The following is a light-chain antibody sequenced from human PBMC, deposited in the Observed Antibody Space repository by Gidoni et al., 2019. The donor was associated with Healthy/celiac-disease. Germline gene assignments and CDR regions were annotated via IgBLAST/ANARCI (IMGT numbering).Light chain of an antibody. CDR3: QKYNSAPLT. J-gene: IGKJ1*01. Sequence: DIQMTQSPSSLSASVGDRFTITCRASQCISNYLAWYQQKPGKVPKLLIYAASTLQSGVPSRFSGSGSGTDFTLTISSLQPEDVATYYCQKYNSAPLTFGQGTKVEIK. CDR2: AAS. V-gene: IGKV1-27*01. CDR1: QCISNY.